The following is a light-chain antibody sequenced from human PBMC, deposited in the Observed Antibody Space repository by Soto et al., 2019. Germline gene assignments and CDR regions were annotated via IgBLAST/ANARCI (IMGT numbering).Light chain of an antibody. CDR1: QSVSSS. CDR3: HQHSNWPGFT. Sequence: ATLSAFEGERPTLSCGVSQSVSSSLSWYQQQPGQAPRLLIYDASNRAAGIPARFSGRGSGTDFTLTISSREPEDFAVSYCHQHSNWPGFTFGQGRLLAV. CDR2: DAS. V-gene: IGKV3-11*01. J-gene: IGKJ5*01.